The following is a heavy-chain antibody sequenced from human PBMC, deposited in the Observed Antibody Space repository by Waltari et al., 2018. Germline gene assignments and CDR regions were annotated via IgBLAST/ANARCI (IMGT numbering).Heavy chain of an antibody. CDR2: IDSSGST. CDR1: GASVGSGNYV. V-gene: IGHV4-61*09. J-gene: IGHJ5*01. CDR3: ARDPWFDS. Sequence: QVQLQESGPGLVKPSQTLSLTCTVSGASVGSGNYVWTWIRQPAGKGLEWIGHIDSSGSTTYNSSLKSRAIISLDTSKTQCSLTLNSVTAADTAVYFCARDPWFDSWGQGTLVIVSS.